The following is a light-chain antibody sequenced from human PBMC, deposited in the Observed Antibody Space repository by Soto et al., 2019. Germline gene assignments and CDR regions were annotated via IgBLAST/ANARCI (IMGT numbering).Light chain of an antibody. V-gene: IGKV1-39*01. CDR1: QSIRTY. J-gene: IGKJ1*01. CDR3: QQTYSTPT. CDR2: GAS. Sequence: DIQMTQSPSTLSASVGDRVTITCRASQSIRTYLNWYQQKPGKAPNHLIYGASTLQSGVPSSFSGSGSGTTFTLSISSLHPEDFATYPCQQTYSTPTFGQGTKVEIK.